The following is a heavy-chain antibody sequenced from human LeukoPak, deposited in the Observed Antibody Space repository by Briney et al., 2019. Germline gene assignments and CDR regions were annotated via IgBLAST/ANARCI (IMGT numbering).Heavy chain of an antibody. Sequence: SETLSLTCTVSGGSISSYYWSWIRQPPGQGLEGIGYFYYGGSTNYNPSLKSRVTISVDTSKNQISLRLSSVTAADTAVYYCARPLKTIHSFDIWGQGTMVTVSS. V-gene: IGHV4-59*08. J-gene: IGHJ3*02. CDR2: FYYGGST. CDR3: ARPLKTIHSFDI. D-gene: IGHD2-2*02. CDR1: GGSISSYY.